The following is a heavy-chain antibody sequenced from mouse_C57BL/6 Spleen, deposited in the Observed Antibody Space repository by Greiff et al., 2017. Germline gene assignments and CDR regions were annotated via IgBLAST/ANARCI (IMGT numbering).Heavy chain of an antibody. Sequence: EVQLQQSGPELVKPGASVKISCKASGYTFTDYYMNWVKQSHGKSLEWIGDINPNNGGTSYNQKFKGKATLTVDKSSSTAYMELRSLTSEDSAVYYCARFGITLRYFDVCGTGTTVTVSS. CDR3: ARFGITLRYFDV. D-gene: IGHD1-1*01. V-gene: IGHV1-26*01. J-gene: IGHJ1*03. CDR2: INPNNGGT. CDR1: GYTFTDYY.